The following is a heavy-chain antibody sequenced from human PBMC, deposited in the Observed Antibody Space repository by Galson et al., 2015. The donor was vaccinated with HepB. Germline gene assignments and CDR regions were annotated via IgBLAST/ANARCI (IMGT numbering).Heavy chain of an antibody. Sequence: SVKVSCKASGGTFSSYAISWVRQAPGQGLEWMGGIIPIFGTANYAQKFQGRVTITADESTSTAYMELSSLRSEDTAVYYCARVSSGGSLGFDYWGQGTLVTVSS. CDR1: GGTFSSYA. J-gene: IGHJ4*02. CDR3: ARVSSGGSLGFDY. CDR2: IIPIFGTA. V-gene: IGHV1-69*13. D-gene: IGHD3-16*01.